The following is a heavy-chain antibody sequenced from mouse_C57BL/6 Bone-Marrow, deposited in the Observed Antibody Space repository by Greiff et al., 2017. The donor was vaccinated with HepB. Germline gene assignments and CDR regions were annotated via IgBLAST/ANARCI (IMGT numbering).Heavy chain of an antibody. CDR1: GYTFTDYY. CDR3: ARSYYYGSERDY. Sequence: EVQLQQSGPELVKPGASVKISCKASGYTFTDYYMNWVKQSHGKSLEWIGDINPNNGGTSYNQKFKGKATLTVDKSSSTAYMELRSLTSEDSAVYYCARSYYYGSERDYWGQGTTLTVSS. V-gene: IGHV1-26*01. D-gene: IGHD1-1*01. CDR2: INPNNGGT. J-gene: IGHJ2*01.